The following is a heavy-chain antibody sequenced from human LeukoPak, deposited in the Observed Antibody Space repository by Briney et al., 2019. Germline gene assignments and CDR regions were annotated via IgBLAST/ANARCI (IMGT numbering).Heavy chain of an antibody. D-gene: IGHD1-1*01. CDR2: IRSNGATA. CDR3: ARGQEFDDGVFDS. J-gene: IGHJ4*02. Sequence: GGSLRLSCAASGFSFSSFAMTWVRQAPGKGLEWVSTIRSNGATAYNEDSVKGRFTISRDNSKNTVYLQMNSLRVEDTAIYYCARGQEFDDGVFDSWGQGTLVPASS. V-gene: IGHV3-23*01. CDR1: GFSFSSFA.